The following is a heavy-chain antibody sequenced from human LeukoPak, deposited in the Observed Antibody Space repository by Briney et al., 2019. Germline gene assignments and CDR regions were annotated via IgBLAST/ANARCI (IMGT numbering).Heavy chain of an antibody. V-gene: IGHV3-30*04. CDR3: ARDSLKYSSSPGGDY. CDR2: ISYDGSNK. D-gene: IGHD6-6*01. CDR1: GFTFRSYA. Sequence: GGSLRLSRAPSGFTFRSYAMHGVRQAPGKGVEGVEVISYDGSNKYYADSVKGRFTISRDNSKNTLYLQMNSLRAEDTAVYDCARDSLKYSSSPGGDYWGQGTLVTVSS. J-gene: IGHJ4*02.